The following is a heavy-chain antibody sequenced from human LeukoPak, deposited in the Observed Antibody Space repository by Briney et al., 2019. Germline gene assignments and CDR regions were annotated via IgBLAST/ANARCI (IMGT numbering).Heavy chain of an antibody. CDR1: GYTFTGYY. V-gene: IGHV1-2*02. J-gene: IGHJ4*02. Sequence: ASVKVSCKASGYTFTGYYMHWVRQAPGQGREWMGWINPNSGGTNYAQKFQGRVTMTRDTSISTAYMELSRLRSDDTAVYYCAREGDGGSYYRPFDYWGQGTLVTVSS. D-gene: IGHD1-26*01. CDR2: INPNSGGT. CDR3: AREGDGGSYYRPFDY.